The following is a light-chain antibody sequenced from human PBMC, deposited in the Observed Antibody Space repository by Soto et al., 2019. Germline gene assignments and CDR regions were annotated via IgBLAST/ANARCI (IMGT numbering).Light chain of an antibody. CDR1: SANIGSNY. J-gene: IGLJ2*01. CDR2: GSN. V-gene: IGLV1-47*01. Sequence: QSVLTQPPSASGTPGQRVTISCSGSSANIGSNYVYWYQQLPGTAPKLLIYGSNQRPSGVPDRFSGSKSGTSASLAISGLRSEDEASYFCATWDDSLSVSVVFGGGTKLTVL. CDR3: ATWDDSLSVSVV.